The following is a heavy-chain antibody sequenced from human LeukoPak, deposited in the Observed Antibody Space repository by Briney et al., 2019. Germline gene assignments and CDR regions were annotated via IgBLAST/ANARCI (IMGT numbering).Heavy chain of an antibody. CDR3: ARGKYQLLRAYYYYYMDV. CDR2: IYYSGST. CDR1: GGFISSSSYY. J-gene: IGHJ6*03. D-gene: IGHD2-2*01. Sequence: PSETLSLTCTVSGGFISSSSYYWGWIRQPPGKGLEWIGSIYYSGSTYYNPSLKSRVTISVDTSKNQFSLKLSSVTAADTAVYYCARGKYQLLRAYYYYYMDVWGKGTTVTVSS. V-gene: IGHV4-39*01.